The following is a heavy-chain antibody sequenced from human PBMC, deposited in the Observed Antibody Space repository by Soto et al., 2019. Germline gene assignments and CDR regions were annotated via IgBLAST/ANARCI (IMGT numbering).Heavy chain of an antibody. Sequence: QVHLVQSGAEVKKPGASVKVSCKASGYTFTSYAISWVRQAPGQGLEWMGWIRGYNGDTKYAQKLHGRVTMTTDTSTGTAYMELRSLRSDDTAVYYCARVVDTAMASFDYWGQGTLVTVSS. CDR2: IRGYNGDT. CDR3: ARVVDTAMASFDY. CDR1: GYTFTSYA. V-gene: IGHV1-18*01. J-gene: IGHJ4*02. D-gene: IGHD5-18*01.